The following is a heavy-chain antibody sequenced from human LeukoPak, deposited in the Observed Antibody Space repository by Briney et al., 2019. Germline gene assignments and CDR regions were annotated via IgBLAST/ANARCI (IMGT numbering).Heavy chain of an antibody. J-gene: IGHJ5*02. D-gene: IGHD3-10*01. CDR2: IYHSGTT. CDR3: ARTYYGDNWFDP. Sequence: SETLSLTCTVSGYSISSGYYWGWIRQPPGRGLEWIGSIYHSGTTYYNPSLKSRVTISVDTSKNQFSLQLSSVTATDTAVYYCARTYYGDNWFDPWGQGTLVTVSS. CDR1: GYSISSGYY. V-gene: IGHV4-38-2*02.